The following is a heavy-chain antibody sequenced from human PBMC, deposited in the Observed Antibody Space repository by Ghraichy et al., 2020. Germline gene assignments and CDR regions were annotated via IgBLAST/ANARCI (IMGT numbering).Heavy chain of an antibody. Sequence: GESLNISCAASGFTFSNAWMSWVRQAPGKGLEWVGRIKSKTDGGTTDYAAPVKGRFTISRDDSKNTLYLQMNSLKTEDTAVYYCTTQITYDSSGYYYDPDAFDIWGQGTMVTGSS. CDR2: IKSKTDGGTT. CDR1: GFTFSNAW. V-gene: IGHV3-15*01. J-gene: IGHJ3*02. D-gene: IGHD3-22*01. CDR3: TTQITYDSSGYYYDPDAFDI.